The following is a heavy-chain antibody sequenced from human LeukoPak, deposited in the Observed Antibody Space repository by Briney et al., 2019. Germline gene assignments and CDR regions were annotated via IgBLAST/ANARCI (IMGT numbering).Heavy chain of an antibody. CDR1: GFTFSSYS. CDR3: ARAMGLRLGELSPYYYYMDV. Sequence: QPGGSLRPSCAASGFTFSSYSMNWVRQAPGKGLEWVSYISSSSITIYYADSVKGRFTISRDNAKNSLYLQMNSLRAEDTAVYYCARAMGLRLGELSPYYYYMDVWGKGTTVTVSS. J-gene: IGHJ6*03. D-gene: IGHD3-16*02. V-gene: IGHV3-48*01. CDR2: ISSSSITI.